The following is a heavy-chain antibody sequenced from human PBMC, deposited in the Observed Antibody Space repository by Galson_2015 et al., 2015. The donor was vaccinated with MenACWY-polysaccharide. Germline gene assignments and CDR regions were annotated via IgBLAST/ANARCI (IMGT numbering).Heavy chain of an antibody. CDR3: TREVYSRGWFHY. CDR2: IYDNGNT. D-gene: IGHD4-11*01. CDR1: GFNVGSVY. Sequence: SLRLSCALSGFNVGSVYTSWVRQAPGKGLEWVSVIYDNGNTFYADSVKGRFTISRHDSEDTLYLLMNSLSADDTAVYFCTREVYSRGWFHYWGQGTLVTVSS. V-gene: IGHV3-53*01. J-gene: IGHJ4*02.